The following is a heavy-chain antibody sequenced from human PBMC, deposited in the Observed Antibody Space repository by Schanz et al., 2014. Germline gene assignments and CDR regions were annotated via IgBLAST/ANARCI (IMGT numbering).Heavy chain of an antibody. CDR3: ARPPHDSSGYYPFDY. CDR1: GFTFSIYA. D-gene: IGHD3-22*01. CDR2: ISHDGYST. J-gene: IGHJ4*02. V-gene: IGHV3-64*04. Sequence: VQLLESGGGLVQPGGSLRLSCSASGFTFSIYAMHWVRQAPGKGLEYVSAISHDGYSTYYADSVKGRFTISRDNSKNTLFLQMNSLRAEDTAVYYCARPPHDSSGYYPFDYWGQGTLVTVSS.